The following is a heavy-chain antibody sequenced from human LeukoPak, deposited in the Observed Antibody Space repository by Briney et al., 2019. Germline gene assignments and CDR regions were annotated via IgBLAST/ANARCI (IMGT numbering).Heavy chain of an antibody. CDR2: INPNSGGT. D-gene: IGHD6-13*01. J-gene: IGHJ4*02. Sequence: ASVKVSCKASGYTFTGYYMHWVRQAPGQGLEWMGWINPNSGGTNYAQKFQGWVTMTRDTSISTAYMELSRLRSDDTAVYYCATYSSSWYANYYFEYWGQGTLVTVSS. V-gene: IGHV1-2*04. CDR3: ATYSSSWYANYYFEY. CDR1: GYTFTGYY.